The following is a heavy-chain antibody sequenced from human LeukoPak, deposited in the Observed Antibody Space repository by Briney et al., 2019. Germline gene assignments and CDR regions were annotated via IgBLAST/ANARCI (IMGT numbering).Heavy chain of an antibody. CDR2: VNQDGSEK. V-gene: IGHV3-7*01. Sequence: GSLSLSCAASGFSFNTYWMSWVRQAPGKGLEWVANVNQDGSEKYYVDSVKGRFTISRDNAKNSFYLQMNSLRAEDTAVFYCARDDSSGKHYIDSWGQGTRVTVSS. J-gene: IGHJ4*02. D-gene: IGHD3-22*01. CDR3: ARDDSSGKHYIDS. CDR1: GFSFNTYW.